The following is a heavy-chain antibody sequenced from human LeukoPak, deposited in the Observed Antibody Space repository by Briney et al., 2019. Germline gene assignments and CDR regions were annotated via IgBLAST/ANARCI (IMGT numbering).Heavy chain of an antibody. V-gene: IGHV4-59*12. Sequence: SETLSLTCTVSGGSISTYYWTWIRQPPGKGLEWIGYIYYSGSTNYSPSLKSRVTISVDTSKNQFSLKLSSVTAADTAVYYCARGRQWLVGLDYWGQGTLVTVSS. J-gene: IGHJ4*02. CDR2: IYYSGST. CDR1: GGSISTYY. D-gene: IGHD6-19*01. CDR3: ARGRQWLVGLDY.